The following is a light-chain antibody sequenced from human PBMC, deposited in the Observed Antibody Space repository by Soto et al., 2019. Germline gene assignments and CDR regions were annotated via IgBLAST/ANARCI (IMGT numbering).Light chain of an antibody. CDR1: QSISSA. V-gene: IGKV3-11*01. CDR3: QQRSRWPLT. CDR2: DAS. J-gene: IGKJ4*01. Sequence: EIVLTQSPATLSLSPGDRATLSCRASQSISSALAWYQQKPGQAPRLLIYDASKRATGIPARFSGSGSGTDFTLTISGLESEDFAVYYCQQRSRWPLTFGGGTKVDIK.